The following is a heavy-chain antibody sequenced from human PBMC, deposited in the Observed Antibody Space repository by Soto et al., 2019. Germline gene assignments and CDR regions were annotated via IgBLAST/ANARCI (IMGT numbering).Heavy chain of an antibody. D-gene: IGHD1-26*01. V-gene: IGHV4-30-2*01. CDR3: ARGKVGATNYFDY. Sequence: SETLSLTCAVYGGSISSGGYSWSWIRQPPGKGLEWIGYIYHSGSTYYNPSLKSRVTISVDRSKNQFSLKLSSVTAADTTVYYCARGKVGATNYFDYWGQGTLVTVSS. CDR2: IYHSGST. J-gene: IGHJ4*02. CDR1: GGSISSGGYS.